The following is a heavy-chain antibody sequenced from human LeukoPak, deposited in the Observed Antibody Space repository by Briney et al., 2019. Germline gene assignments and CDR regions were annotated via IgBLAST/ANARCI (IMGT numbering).Heavy chain of an antibody. J-gene: IGHJ4*02. V-gene: IGHV3-23*01. CDR1: GFTFSSYG. D-gene: IGHD2-21*01. Sequence: GGSLRLSCAASGFTFSSYGMSWVRQAPGKGLEWVSAISGSGDSTYYADSVKGRFTISRDNSKNTLYLQMNSLRAEDTAVYYCATYGGDWKFDSWGQGTLVTVSS. CDR2: ISGSGDST. CDR3: ATYGGDWKFDS.